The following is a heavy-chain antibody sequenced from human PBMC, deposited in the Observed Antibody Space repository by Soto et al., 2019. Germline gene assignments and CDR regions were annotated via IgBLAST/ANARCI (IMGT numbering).Heavy chain of an antibody. CDR1: GFTVTSSA. J-gene: IGHJ4*02. CDR2: IVVGSGNT. D-gene: IGHD4-17*01. V-gene: IGHV1-58*02. Sequence: QMQLVQSGPEVKKPGTSVKVSCKASGFTVTSSAMQWVRQARGQRLEWIGWIVVGSGNTNYAQKFPERVTITRDMNPSTAYMALSSMRSEDTAVYYCAARTTVTAYDCWGQGTRVTV. CDR3: AARTTVTAYDC.